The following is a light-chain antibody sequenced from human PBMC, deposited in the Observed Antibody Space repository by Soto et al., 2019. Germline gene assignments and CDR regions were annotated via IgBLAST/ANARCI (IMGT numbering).Light chain of an antibody. J-gene: IGLJ1*01. V-gene: IGLV2-14*01. CDR2: DVS. Sequence: NHAASGTGVPGHALGISCTGNSSDVGGYNYVSWYQQHPGKAPKLMIQDVSNRPSGVSDRFSGSKSGNTASLTISGLQAEDEADYYCSSYTSSSTHVFGTGTKVTVL. CDR3: SSYTSSSTHV. CDR1: SSDVGGYNY.